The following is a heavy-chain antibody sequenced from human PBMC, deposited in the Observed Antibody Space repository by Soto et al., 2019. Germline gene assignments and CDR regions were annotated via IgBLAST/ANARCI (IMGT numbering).Heavy chain of an antibody. V-gene: IGHV3-74*01. CDR3: VREGHRLTPSCYGNWFEP. CDR1: GFSFSTYW. D-gene: IGHD2-2*01. J-gene: IGHJ5*02. CDR2: INSDASHT. Sequence: GGSLRLSCAASGFSFSTYWMHWIRQVPGKGLEWVSRINSDASHTYYADSVKGRFTISRDNAKNTRHLEMNSLRAEDTAVYYRVREGHRLTPSCYGNWFEPWGQGTRGTVS.